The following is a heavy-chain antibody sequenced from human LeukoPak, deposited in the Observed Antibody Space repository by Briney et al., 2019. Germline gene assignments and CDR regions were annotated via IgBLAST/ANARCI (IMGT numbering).Heavy chain of an antibody. D-gene: IGHD4/OR15-4a*01. CDR1: GFTFSSYE. CDR3: AGAMTRDYGMDV. CDR2: ISISGTTI. Sequence: GRSLRLSCAASGFTFSSYEMNWVRQAPGKGLEWVSFISISGTTIYYADSVKGRFTISRDNAKNSLYLQVNSLRAEDTAVYYCAGAMTRDYGMDVWGQGTTVTVSS. J-gene: IGHJ6*02. V-gene: IGHV3-48*03.